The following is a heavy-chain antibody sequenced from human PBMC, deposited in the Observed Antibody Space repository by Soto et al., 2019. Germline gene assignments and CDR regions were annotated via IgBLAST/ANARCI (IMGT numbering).Heavy chain of an antibody. Sequence: QVQLQQWGAGLLKPSETLSLTCAVYGGSFSGYYWSWIRQPPGKGLEWIGEINHSGSTNYNPSLKSRVTISVDTSKNQFSLKLSSVTAADKAVYYCARARGPITIRRPSPFYIWGQGTMVTVSS. J-gene: IGHJ3*02. V-gene: IGHV4-34*01. CDR1: GGSFSGYY. D-gene: IGHD3-9*01. CDR3: ARARGPITIRRPSPFYI. CDR2: INHSGST.